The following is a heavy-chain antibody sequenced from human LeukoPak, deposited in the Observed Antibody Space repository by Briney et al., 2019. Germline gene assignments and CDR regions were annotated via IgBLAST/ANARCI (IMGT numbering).Heavy chain of an antibody. CDR1: GDSVSSNSAT. D-gene: IGHD6-19*01. CDR2: TYYRSKWDN. V-gene: IGHV6-1*01. CDR3: VRECEGCGWSFDY. J-gene: IGHJ4*02. Sequence: SQTLSLTCAISGDSVSSNSATWNWIRQSPSRGLEWLGRTYYRSKWDNDYAVSVRSRMTIKPDTSKNQFSLQLNSVTPDDTGVYYCVRECEGCGWSFDYWGQGTLVTVSS.